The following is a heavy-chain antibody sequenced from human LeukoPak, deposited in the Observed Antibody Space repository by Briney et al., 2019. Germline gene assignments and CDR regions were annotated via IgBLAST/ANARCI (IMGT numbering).Heavy chain of an antibody. CDR3: TSHEYSSLPFDY. CDR2: IKSKTDGGTT. J-gene: IGHJ4*02. Sequence: MAGGSLRLSCAASGFTVSNAWMSWVRQAPGKGLEWVGRIKSKTDGGTTDYAAPVKGRFTISRDDSKNTLYLQMNSLKTEDTAVFYCTSHEYSSLPFDYWGQGTLVTVSS. V-gene: IGHV3-15*01. CDR1: GFTVSNAW. D-gene: IGHD6-6*01.